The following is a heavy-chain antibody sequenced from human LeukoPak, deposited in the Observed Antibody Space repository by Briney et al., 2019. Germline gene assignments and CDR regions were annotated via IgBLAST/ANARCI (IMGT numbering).Heavy chain of an antibody. CDR3: ARRSSGGWRYFDF. CDR1: GGSISSYY. V-gene: IGHV4-59*08. D-gene: IGHD6-25*01. J-gene: IGHJ4*02. CDR2: IYYTGTT. Sequence: SETLSLTCTVSGGSISSYYWSCIRQSPGKGLEWIGYIYYTGTTNYNPSLKSRVTISVDTSKNQFSLKVNSVTAADTAVYYCARRSSGGWRYFDFWGQGALVTVSS.